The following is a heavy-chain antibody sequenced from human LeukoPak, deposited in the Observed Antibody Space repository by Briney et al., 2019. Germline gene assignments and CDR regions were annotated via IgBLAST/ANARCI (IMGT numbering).Heavy chain of an antibody. CDR3: AKAVVKNYYDSSGFDS. D-gene: IGHD3-22*01. J-gene: IGHJ4*02. CDR1: GFTFSSYG. V-gene: IGHV3-30*02. CDR2: IRYDGSNK. Sequence: GGSLRLSCAASGFTFSSYGMHWVRQAPGKGLEWVAFIRYDGSNKYYADSVKGRFTISRDNSKNTLYLQMNSLRAEDTAVYYCAKAVVKNYYDSSGFDSWGQGTLVTVSS.